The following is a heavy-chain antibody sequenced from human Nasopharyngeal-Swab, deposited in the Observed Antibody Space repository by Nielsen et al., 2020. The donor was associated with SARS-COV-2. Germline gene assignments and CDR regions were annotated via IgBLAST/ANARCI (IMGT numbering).Heavy chain of an antibody. CDR1: GFTVSSNY. D-gene: IGHD5-24*01. V-gene: IGHV3-53*01. Sequence: GESLKISCAASGFTVSSNYMSWVRQAPGKGLEWVSVIYSGGSTYYADSVKGRFTISRHNSKNTLYLQMNSLRAEDTAVYYCARGGWLQIITYFDLWGRGTLVTVSS. CDR2: IYSGGST. J-gene: IGHJ2*01. CDR3: ARGGWLQIITYFDL.